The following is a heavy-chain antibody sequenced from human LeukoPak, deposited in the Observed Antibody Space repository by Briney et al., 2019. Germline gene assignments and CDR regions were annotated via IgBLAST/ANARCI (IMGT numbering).Heavy chain of an antibody. D-gene: IGHD3/OR15-3a*01. CDR3: ARDTDFSIDY. V-gene: IGHV1-18*01. CDR1: GYTFTSYG. J-gene: IGHJ4*02. Sequence: ASVKVSCEASGYTFTSYGISWVRQAPGQGLEWMGWINTRSGDAQLAHSLQARVTMTTDTSTSIASMELGSLGSDDTAVYYCARDTDFSIDYWGQGSLVTVSS. CDR2: INTRSGDA.